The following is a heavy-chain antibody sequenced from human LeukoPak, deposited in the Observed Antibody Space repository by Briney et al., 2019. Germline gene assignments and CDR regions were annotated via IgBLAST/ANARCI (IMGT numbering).Heavy chain of an antibody. Sequence: GGSLRLSCAVSGFTFSTYWMSWVRQAPGKGLEWVGNIKEDGSEKYYVDSMKGRFTISRDNAKNSLYLQMNSLRVEDTAVYYCARDSFETDIDYWGQGTLVTVPS. V-gene: IGHV3-7*01. J-gene: IGHJ4*02. D-gene: IGHD1-14*01. CDR3: ARDSFETDIDY. CDR2: IKEDGSEK. CDR1: GFTFSTYW.